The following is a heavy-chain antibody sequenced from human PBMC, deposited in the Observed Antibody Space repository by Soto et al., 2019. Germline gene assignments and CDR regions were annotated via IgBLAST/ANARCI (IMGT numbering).Heavy chain of an antibody. Sequence: GGSLRLSCAASGFTFSNYVMSWFRQAPGKGLEWVSSIGFSGGSTYYRDSVKGRFTISRDNSRDTMYLQMNSLRGDDTATYYCARLGSSDSWNMWFDPSGQGTLVTVSS. CDR3: ARLGSSDSWNMWFDP. V-gene: IGHV3-23*01. D-gene: IGHD7-27*01. CDR1: GFTFSNYV. J-gene: IGHJ5*02. CDR2: IGFSGGST.